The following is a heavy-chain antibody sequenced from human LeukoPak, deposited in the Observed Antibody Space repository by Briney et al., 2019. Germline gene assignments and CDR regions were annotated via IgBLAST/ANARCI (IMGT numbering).Heavy chain of an antibody. CDR3: AKDGDVVVPGAFPEH. CDR1: GYTFSTYA. Sequence: GGSLRLSCAASGYTFSTYAMSWVRQAPGKGLEWVSAISGSGGTTYYADSVKGRFTTSRDNSKNTVYLQMNSLRAEDTAVYYCAKDGDVVVPGAFPEHWGQGTLVTVSS. D-gene: IGHD2-2*01. V-gene: IGHV3-23*01. CDR2: ISGSGGTT. J-gene: IGHJ4*02.